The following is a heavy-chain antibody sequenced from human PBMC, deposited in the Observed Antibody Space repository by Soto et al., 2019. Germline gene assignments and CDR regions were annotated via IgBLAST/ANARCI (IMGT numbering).Heavy chain of an antibody. CDR2: ISSSSSTI. Sequence: VQLVECGGGLVQPGVSLRHSCAASGFTFSSYSMNWVRQAPGKGLEWVSYISSSSSTIYYADSVKGRFTISRDNAKNSLYLQMNSLRAEDTAVYYCARGDDSSGYYYVYWGQGTLVTVSS. CDR3: ARGDDSSGYYYVY. J-gene: IGHJ4*02. D-gene: IGHD3-22*01. CDR1: GFTFSSYS. V-gene: IGHV3-48*01.